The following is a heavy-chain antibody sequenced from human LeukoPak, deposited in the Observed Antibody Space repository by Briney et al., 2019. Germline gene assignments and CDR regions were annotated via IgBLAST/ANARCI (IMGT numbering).Heavy chain of an antibody. CDR2: IYHSGST. CDR3: ARDSTSLRNWYFDL. CDR1: GGSISSGGYS. D-gene: IGHD5/OR15-5a*01. V-gene: IGHV4-30-2*01. J-gene: IGHJ2*01. Sequence: SETLSLTCAVSGGSISSGGYSWSWIRQPPGKGLEWIGYIYHSGSTYYNPSLKSRVTISVDRSKNQFSLKLSSVTAADTAVYYCARDSTSLRNWYFDLWGRGTLVTVSS.